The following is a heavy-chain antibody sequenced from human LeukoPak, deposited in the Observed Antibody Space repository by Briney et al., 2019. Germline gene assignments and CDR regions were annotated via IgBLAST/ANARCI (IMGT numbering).Heavy chain of an antibody. CDR1: GGSINTYY. J-gene: IGHJ6*02. CDR3: ASGYSSGWPYYYYGMDV. CDR2: ISYSGST. D-gene: IGHD6-19*01. V-gene: IGHV4-59*08. Sequence: SETLSITCTVSGGSINTYYWSWLRQPPGKGLEWIGYISYSGSTNYNPSLKSRVTISVDTSKNQFSLKLSSVTAADTAVYYCASGYSSGWPYYYYGMDVWGQGTTVTVSS.